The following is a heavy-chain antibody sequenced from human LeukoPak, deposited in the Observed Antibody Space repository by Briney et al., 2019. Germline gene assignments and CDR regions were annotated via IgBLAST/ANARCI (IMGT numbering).Heavy chain of an antibody. V-gene: IGHV3-9*01. J-gene: IGHJ2*01. Sequence: GGSLRLSSAASGFTFDDYAMHWVRQAPGKGLEWVSGISWNSGSIGYADSVKGRFTISRDNAKNSLYLQMNSLRAEDTAVYYCARTLRASTDWYFDLWGRGTLVTVSS. D-gene: IGHD5/OR15-5a*01. CDR2: ISWNSGSI. CDR1: GFTFDDYA. CDR3: ARTLRASTDWYFDL.